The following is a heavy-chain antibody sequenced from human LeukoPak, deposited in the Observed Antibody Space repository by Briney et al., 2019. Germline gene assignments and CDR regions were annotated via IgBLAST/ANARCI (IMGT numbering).Heavy chain of an antibody. CDR1: GYTLTELS. CDR3: ARGGSSGYPIDY. J-gene: IGHJ4*02. CDR2: INPSGGST. V-gene: IGHV1-46*01. D-gene: IGHD3-22*01. Sequence: GVSVKVSCKVSGYTLTELSMHWVRQAPGQGLEWMGIINPSGGSTSYAQKFQGRVTMTRDTSTSTVYMELSSLRSEDTAVYYCARGGSSGYPIDYWGQGTLVTVSS.